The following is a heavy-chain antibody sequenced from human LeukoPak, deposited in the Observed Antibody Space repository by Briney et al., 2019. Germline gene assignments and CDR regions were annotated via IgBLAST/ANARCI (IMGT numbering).Heavy chain of an antibody. CDR1: GFSFTSHW. V-gene: IGHV5-51*01. Sequence: GESLKISCTASGFSFTSHWIAWVRQMPGKGLEWMGIIYPGDSDTRYSPSFQGQVTISADKSITTAYLQWSSLKASGTAMYYCARRTYSRSSFDYWGQGTLVTVSS. CDR2: IYPGDSDT. J-gene: IGHJ4*02. CDR3: ARRTYSRSSFDY. D-gene: IGHD6-6*01.